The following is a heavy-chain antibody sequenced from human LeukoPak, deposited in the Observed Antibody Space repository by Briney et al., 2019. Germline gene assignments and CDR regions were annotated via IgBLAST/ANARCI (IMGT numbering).Heavy chain of an antibody. CDR2: ISYDGSNK. CDR3: AKGSGFTVYYGMDV. J-gene: IGHJ6*02. V-gene: IGHV3-30-3*01. Sequence: GGSLRLSCAASGFTFSSYAMHWVRQAPGKGLEWVAVISYDGSNKYYADSVKGRFTISRDNSKNTLYLQMNSLRAEDTAVYYCAKGSGFTVYYGMDVWGQGTTVIVSS. D-gene: IGHD3-9*01. CDR1: GFTFSSYA.